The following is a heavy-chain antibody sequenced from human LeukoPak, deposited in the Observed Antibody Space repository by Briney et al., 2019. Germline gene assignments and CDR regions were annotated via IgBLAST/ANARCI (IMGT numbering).Heavy chain of an antibody. J-gene: IGHJ3*02. CDR1: GFTFSRYA. Sequence: PGRSLRLSCAASGFTFSRYAMSWVRQAPGKGLEGVSALSGSGCSTHYTDSVKGRYTISRDNSKNTLYLQMNSLRAEDTAVYYCTKEGAYGGNSDAFDIWGQGTMVTVSS. D-gene: IGHD4-23*01. CDR2: LSGSGCST. V-gene: IGHV3-23*01. CDR3: TKEGAYGGNSDAFDI.